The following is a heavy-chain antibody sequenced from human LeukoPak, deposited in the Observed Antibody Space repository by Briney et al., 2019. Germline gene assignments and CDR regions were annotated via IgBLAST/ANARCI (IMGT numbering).Heavy chain of an antibody. V-gene: IGHV4-59*01. J-gene: IGHJ6*03. CDR3: ARASYYYYMDV. CDR1: GGSISSYY. Sequence: SETLSLTCTVSGGSISSYYWSWIRQPPGKGLEWIGYIYYSGSTNYNPSLKSRVTISVDTSKNQFSLKLSSVTAADTAMYYCARASYYYYMDVWGKGTTVTVSS. CDR2: IYYSGST.